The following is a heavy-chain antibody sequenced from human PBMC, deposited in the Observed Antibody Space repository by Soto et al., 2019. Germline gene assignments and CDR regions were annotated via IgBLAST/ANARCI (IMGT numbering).Heavy chain of an antibody. CDR3: ARENTIYDFWSGYYTGYFDY. V-gene: IGHV1-58*02. Sequence: SVKVSCKASGFTFTSSTMQWVRQARGQRLERVGWIVVGSGNTNYAQKFQGRVTITRDMSTSTAYMELSSLRSEDTAVYYCARENTIYDFWSGYYTGYFDYWGQGTLVTVSS. CDR1: GFTFTSST. CDR2: IVVGSGNT. J-gene: IGHJ4*02. D-gene: IGHD3-3*01.